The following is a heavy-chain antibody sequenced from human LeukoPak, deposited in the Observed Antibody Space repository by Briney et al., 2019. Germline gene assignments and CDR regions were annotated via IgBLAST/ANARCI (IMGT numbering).Heavy chain of an antibody. CDR2: ISGSGSTS. J-gene: IGHJ4*02. D-gene: IGHD2-2*01. Sequence: GGSLRLSCAGSGFTFTTSAMSWVRQAPGKGLEWVSAISGSGSTSYYTDSVKGRFTISRDNAKNSLYLQMNSLRAEDTAVYYCARGNGGGYQLLGYFDYWGQGTLVTVSS. CDR1: GFTFTTSA. V-gene: IGHV3-23*01. CDR3: ARGNGGGYQLLGYFDY.